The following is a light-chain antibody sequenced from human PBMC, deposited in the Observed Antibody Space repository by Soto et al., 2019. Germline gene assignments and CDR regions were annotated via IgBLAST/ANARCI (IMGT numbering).Light chain of an antibody. Sequence: DIQMTQSPSTLPASVVDRVTITCRASQSISNWLAWYQQKPGKAPKLLIYKASSLESGVPSRFSGSGSGTEFTLTISSLQPDDFATYYCKQYNLYYPFTFGRGAKVDI. CDR1: QSISNW. CDR2: KAS. CDR3: KQYNLYYPFT. V-gene: IGKV1-5*03. J-gene: IGKJ2*01.